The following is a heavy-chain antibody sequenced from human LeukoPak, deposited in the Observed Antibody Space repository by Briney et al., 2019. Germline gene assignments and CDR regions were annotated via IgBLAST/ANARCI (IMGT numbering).Heavy chain of an antibody. V-gene: IGHV4-34*01. J-gene: IGHJ4*02. CDR1: GGSFSGYY. CDR2: INHSGST. Sequence: SETLSLTCAVEGGSFSGYYWSWVRQPAGKGREWIGEINHSGSTNYNPSLKSRVTISVDTSKNQFSLKLSSVTAADTAVYYCARGILYDILTDCFDYWGQGTLVTVSS. CDR3: ARGILYDILTDCFDY. D-gene: IGHD3-9*01.